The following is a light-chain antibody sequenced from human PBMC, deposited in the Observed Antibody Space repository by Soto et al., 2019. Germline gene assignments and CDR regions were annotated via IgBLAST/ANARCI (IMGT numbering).Light chain of an antibody. Sequence: QSVLTQPASASGSPGQSITISCTGTSSNVGDYNLVSWYQQHPGKAPKLIIYEGNRRPSGVSSRFSGSKSGTTASLTISGLQAEDEGDYYCWSYAGIDTYVLFGGGTTVTVL. J-gene: IGLJ3*02. CDR3: WSYAGIDTYVL. CDR1: SSNVGDYNL. CDR2: EGN. V-gene: IGLV2-23*01.